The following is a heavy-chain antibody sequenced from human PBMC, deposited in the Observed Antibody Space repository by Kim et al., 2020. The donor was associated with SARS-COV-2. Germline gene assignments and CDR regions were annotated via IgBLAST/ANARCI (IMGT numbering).Heavy chain of an antibody. CDR1: GGSISSSNW. Sequence: SETLSLTCAVSGGSISSSNWWSWVRQPPGKGLEWIGEIYHSGSTNYNPSLKSRVTISVDKSKNQFSLKLSSVTAADTAVYYCASREVYFDWLLYRSKGFDYWGQGTLVTVSS. J-gene: IGHJ4*02. CDR3: ASREVYFDWLLYRSKGFDY. D-gene: IGHD3-9*01. V-gene: IGHV4-4*02. CDR2: IYHSGST.